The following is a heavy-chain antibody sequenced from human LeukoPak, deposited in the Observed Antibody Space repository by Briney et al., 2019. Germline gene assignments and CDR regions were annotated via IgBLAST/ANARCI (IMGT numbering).Heavy chain of an antibody. CDR3: ARSIAVAGIVSDYYYYGMDV. J-gene: IGHJ6*02. CDR1: GGSISSYY. CDR2: IYYSGST. V-gene: IGHV4-59*08. D-gene: IGHD6-19*01. Sequence: SETLSLTCIVSGGSISSYYWSWIRQPPGKGLEWIGYIYYSGSTNYNPSLKSRVTISIHTSKKQFSLKLSSVTAADTDVYYCARSIAVAGIVSDYYYYGMDVWGQGTTVTVSS.